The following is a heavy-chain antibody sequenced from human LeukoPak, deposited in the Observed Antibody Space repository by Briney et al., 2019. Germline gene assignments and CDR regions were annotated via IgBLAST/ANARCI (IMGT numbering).Heavy chain of an antibody. J-gene: IGHJ4*02. D-gene: IGHD3-10*01. V-gene: IGHV3-30*18. CDR3: VKEQSSGNYRTADF. CDR2: ITYDGITT. CDR1: GFTLSSCG. Sequence: PPGGSLRLSCAASGFTLSSCGMPWVRQAPGKGLEWVAVITYDGITTYFDDSVKGRFTISRDTSKSMLYLQMNSLRPEDTAVYYCVKEQSSGNYRTADFWGQETLVTVSS.